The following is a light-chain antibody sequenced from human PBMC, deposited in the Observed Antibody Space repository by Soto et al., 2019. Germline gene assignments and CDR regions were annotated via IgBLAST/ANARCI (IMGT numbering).Light chain of an antibody. V-gene: IGKV3-20*01. CDR3: LRYGTSPFMYT. CDR2: GAS. CDR1: QSVTSNY. J-gene: IGKJ2*01. Sequence: EIVLTQSPGTLALSPGERATLSCRASQSVTSNYLAWFQQKPGQPPRLLIYGASSRATGVPDRFSGSGSGTDFTLTSTRLEPEDFAVYYCLRYGTSPFMYTFGPGTKL.